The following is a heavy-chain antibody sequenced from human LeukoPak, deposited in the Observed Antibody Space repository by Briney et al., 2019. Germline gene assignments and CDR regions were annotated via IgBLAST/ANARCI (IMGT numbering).Heavy chain of an antibody. V-gene: IGHV3-30*04. CDR1: GFTFSSYA. D-gene: IGHD3-9*01. CDR2: ISYDGSNK. Sequence: GGSLRLSCAASGFTFSSYAMHWVRQAPGKGLEWVAVISYDGSNKYYADSVKGRFTISRDNSTNTLYLQVNSLRAEDTAVYYCAKARILAGYYTSATDYWGQGTLVTVSS. J-gene: IGHJ4*02. CDR3: AKARILAGYYTSATDY.